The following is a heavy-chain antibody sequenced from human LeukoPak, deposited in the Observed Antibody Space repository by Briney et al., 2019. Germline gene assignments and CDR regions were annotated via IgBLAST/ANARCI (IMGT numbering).Heavy chain of an antibody. D-gene: IGHD5-18*01. J-gene: IGHJ4*02. CDR3: ARIEDVTRGYNHAYYFDY. V-gene: IGHV4-59*12. CDR2: IYYNGST. CDR1: GGSFSSYY. Sequence: SETLSLTCTVSGGSFSSYYWNWIRQPPGKGLEWIGYIYYNGSTNYNPSLKSRVTISVDTSKNQFSLKLSSVTAADTAVYYCARIEDVTRGYNHAYYFDYWGQGTLVTVSS.